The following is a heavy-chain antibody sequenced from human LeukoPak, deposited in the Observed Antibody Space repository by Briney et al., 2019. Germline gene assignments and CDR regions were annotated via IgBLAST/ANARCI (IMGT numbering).Heavy chain of an antibody. CDR1: GDIISSSSAA. V-gene: IGHV6-1*01. CDR3: ARDYDILTGTTMGFDY. Sequence: SQTLSLTCAISGDIISSSSAAWNWIRQSPSRGLEWLGRTYYRSKWFNDYAVFVRGRITINPDTSKNQFSLQLNSVTPEDTAVYYCARDYDILTGTTMGFDYWGQGTLVTVSS. D-gene: IGHD3-9*01. CDR2: TYYRSKWFN. J-gene: IGHJ4*02.